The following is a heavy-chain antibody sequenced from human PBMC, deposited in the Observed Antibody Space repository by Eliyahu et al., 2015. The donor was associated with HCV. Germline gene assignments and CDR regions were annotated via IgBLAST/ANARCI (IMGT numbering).Heavy chain of an antibody. CDR3: ARVGLWYSSSWYLGN. J-gene: IGHJ4*02. V-gene: IGHV4-34*01. CDR1: GGSFSGYY. CDR2: INHSGST. Sequence: QVQLQQWGAGLLKPSETLSLTCAVYGGSFSGYYWSWIRQPPGKGLEWIGEINHSGSTNYNPSLKSRVTISVDTSKNQFSLKLSSVTAADTAVYYCARVGLWYSSSWYLGNWGQGTLVTVSS. D-gene: IGHD6-13*01.